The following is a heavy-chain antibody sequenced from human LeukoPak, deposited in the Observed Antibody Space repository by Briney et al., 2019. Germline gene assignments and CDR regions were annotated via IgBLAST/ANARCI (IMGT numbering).Heavy chain of an antibody. D-gene: IGHD2-2*01. V-gene: IGHV4-38-2*02. CDR3: ARDRRSTPGAFDI. Sequence: SETLSLTCTVSGYSISSGYYWGWIRQPPGKGLEWIGSIYHSGSTYYNPSLKSRVTISVDTSKNQFSLKLSSVTAADTAVYYCARDRRSTPGAFDIWGQGTMVTVSS. CDR2: IYHSGST. CDR1: GYSISSGYY. J-gene: IGHJ3*02.